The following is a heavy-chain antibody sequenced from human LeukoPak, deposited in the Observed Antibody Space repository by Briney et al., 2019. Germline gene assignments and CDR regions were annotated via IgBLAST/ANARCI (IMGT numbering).Heavy chain of an antibody. V-gene: IGHV1-69*13. Sequence: SVKVSCKASGGTFSSYAISWVRQAPGQGLEWIGGIIPIFGTANYAQKFQGRVTITADESTSTAYMELSSLRSEDTAVYYCARGYSSSPPRWAFDYWGQGTLVTVSS. D-gene: IGHD6-13*01. J-gene: IGHJ4*02. CDR3: ARGYSSSPPRWAFDY. CDR2: IIPIFGTA. CDR1: GGTFSSYA.